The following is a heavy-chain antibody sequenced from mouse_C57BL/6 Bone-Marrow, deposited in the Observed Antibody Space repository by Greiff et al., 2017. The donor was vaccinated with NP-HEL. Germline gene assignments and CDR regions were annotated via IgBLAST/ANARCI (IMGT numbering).Heavy chain of an antibody. Sequence: EVKLMESGGGLVKPGGSLKLSCAASGFTFSSYAMSWVRQTPEKRLEWVATISDGGSYTYYPDNVKGRFTISRDNAKNTLYLQMSHLKSEDTAMYYCARGGPIFYGNLYFDYWGQGTTLTVSS. CDR2: ISDGGSYT. CDR1: GFTFSSYA. D-gene: IGHD2-1*01. CDR3: ARGGPIFYGNLYFDY. V-gene: IGHV5-4*03. J-gene: IGHJ2*01.